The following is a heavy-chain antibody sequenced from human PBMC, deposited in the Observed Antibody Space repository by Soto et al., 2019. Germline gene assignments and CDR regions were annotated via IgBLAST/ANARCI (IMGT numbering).Heavy chain of an antibody. CDR2: IIPIFGTA. J-gene: IGHJ3*02. CDR3: AKDGIAYYDSSGLQDAFDI. D-gene: IGHD3-22*01. CDR1: GGTFSSYA. Sequence: QVQLVQSGAEVKKPGSSVKVSCKASGGTFSSYAISWVRQAPGQGLEWMGGIIPIFGTANYAQKFQGRVTITADESTSTAYMELTSLRSEDTAVYYCAKDGIAYYDSSGLQDAFDIWGQGTMVTVSS. V-gene: IGHV1-69*01.